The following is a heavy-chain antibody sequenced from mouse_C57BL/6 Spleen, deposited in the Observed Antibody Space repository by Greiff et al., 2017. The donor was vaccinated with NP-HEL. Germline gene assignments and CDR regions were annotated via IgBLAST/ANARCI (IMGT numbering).Heavy chain of an antibody. V-gene: IGHV1-4*01. CDR3: ARSENDYDGDWYFDV. CDR2: INPSSGYT. Sequence: VQLQQSGAELARPGASVKMSCKASGYTFTSYTMHWVKQRPGQGLEWIGYINPSSGYTKYNQKFKDKATLTADKSSSTAYMQLSSLTSEDSAVYYCARSENDYDGDWYFDVWGTGTTVTVSS. D-gene: IGHD2-4*01. J-gene: IGHJ1*03. CDR1: GYTFTSYT.